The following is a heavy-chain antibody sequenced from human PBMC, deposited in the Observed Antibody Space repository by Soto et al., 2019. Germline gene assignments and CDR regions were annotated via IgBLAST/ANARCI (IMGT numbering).Heavy chain of an antibody. Sequence: SETLSLTCTVSGGSISSSSYYWGWIRQPPGKGLEWIGSIYYSGSTYYNPSLKSRVTISVDTSKNQFSLKLSSVTAADTAVYYCARHRASIVARVDYWGQGTLVTVSS. V-gene: IGHV4-39*01. CDR2: IYYSGST. CDR1: GGSISSSSYY. J-gene: IGHJ4*02. D-gene: IGHD6-6*01. CDR3: ARHRASIVARVDY.